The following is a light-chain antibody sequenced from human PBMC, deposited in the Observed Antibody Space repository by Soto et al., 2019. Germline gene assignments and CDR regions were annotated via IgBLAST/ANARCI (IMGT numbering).Light chain of an antibody. J-gene: IGLJ2*01. CDR3: SSYTTRSTVI. CDR2: EVS. Sequence: QSALTQPASVSGSPGQSITISCTGSSSDVGAYIFVSWYQQHPGKAPKLMIYEVSRRPSGVSNRFSASKSGNTASLTISGLQADDEADYYCSSYTTRSTVIIGGGTKLTVL. V-gene: IGLV2-14*01. CDR1: SSDVGAYIF.